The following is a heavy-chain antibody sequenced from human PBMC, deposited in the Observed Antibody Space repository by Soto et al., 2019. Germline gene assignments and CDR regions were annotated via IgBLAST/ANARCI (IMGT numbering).Heavy chain of an antibody. V-gene: IGHV4-59*01. CDR2: IYYSGST. Sequence: SETLSLTCTVSGGSISSYYWSWIRQPPGKGLEWIGYIYYSGSTNYNPSLKSRVTISVDTSKNQFSLKLSSVTAADTAVYYCARFCPDPYSSGWYAVDYWGQGTLVTVSS. J-gene: IGHJ4*02. CDR3: ARFCPDPYSSGWYAVDY. D-gene: IGHD6-19*01. CDR1: GGSISSYY.